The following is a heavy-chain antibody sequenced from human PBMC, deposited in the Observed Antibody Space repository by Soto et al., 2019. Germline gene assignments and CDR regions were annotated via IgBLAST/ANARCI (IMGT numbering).Heavy chain of an antibody. CDR3: ARIKNYFDY. CDR1: GFTFSDYY. Sequence: QVQLVESGGGLVKPGGSLRLSCAASGFTFSDYYMTWIRQAPGKGLEWLSYVSSSGTTIYYADSVKGRFTVSRDNAKNSLYLQMNSLRVEETAVYYCARIKNYFDYWGQGTLVTVSS. V-gene: IGHV3-11*01. CDR2: VSSSGTTI. J-gene: IGHJ4*02.